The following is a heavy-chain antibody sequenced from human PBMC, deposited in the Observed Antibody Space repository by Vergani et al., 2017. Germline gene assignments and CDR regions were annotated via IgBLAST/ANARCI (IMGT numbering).Heavy chain of an antibody. CDR2: IYYSGST. J-gene: IGHJ4*02. Sequence: QVQLEESGPGLVKPSETLSLTCTVSGGSISSGDYYWSWIRQPPGKGLEWIGYIYYSGSTYYNPSLKSRVTISVDTSKNQFSLKLSSVTAADTAVYYCARVGGYNLSFDYWGQGTLVTVSS. V-gene: IGHV4-30-4*08. CDR1: GGSISSGDYY. CDR3: ARVGGYNLSFDY. D-gene: IGHD5-24*01.